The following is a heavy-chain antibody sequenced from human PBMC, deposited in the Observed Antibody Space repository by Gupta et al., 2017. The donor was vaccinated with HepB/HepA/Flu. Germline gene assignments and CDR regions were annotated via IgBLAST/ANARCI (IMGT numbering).Heavy chain of an antibody. Sequence: QVHLVESGGGVVQPGESLRLSCAASGFKFGNYGMHWVRQVPGKGLEWMALITYDGSKKYYVDSVKGRFTISKDSSKSTLYLQMNSLRAEDTALYDCARDGDYATFTEMDVWGQGTPVTVSS. CDR2: ITYDGSKK. CDR3: ARDGDYATFTEMDV. D-gene: IGHD2-2*01. J-gene: IGHJ6*02. V-gene: IGHV3-33*05. CDR1: GFKFGNYG.